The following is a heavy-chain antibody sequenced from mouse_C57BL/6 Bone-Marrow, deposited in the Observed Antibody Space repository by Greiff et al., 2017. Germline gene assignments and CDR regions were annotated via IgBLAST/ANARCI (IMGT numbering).Heavy chain of an antibody. V-gene: IGHV1-72*01. CDR2: IDPNSGGT. J-gene: IGHJ1*03. Sequence: VKLQQPGAELVKPGASVKLSCKASGYTFTSYWMHWVKQRPGRGLEWIGRIDPNSGGTKYNEKFKSKATLTVDKPSSTAYMQLSSLTSEDAAVYYCARRRFHYCGSLGYFDVWGTGTTVTVSS. CDR3: ARRRFHYCGSLGYFDV. D-gene: IGHD1-1*01. CDR1: GYTFTSYW.